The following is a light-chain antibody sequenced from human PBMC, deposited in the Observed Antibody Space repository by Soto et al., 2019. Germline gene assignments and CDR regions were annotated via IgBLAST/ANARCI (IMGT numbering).Light chain of an antibody. V-gene: IGKV2-30*01. CDR1: QSLAWTDGNTY. CDR2: NLS. J-gene: IGKJ2*01. Sequence: VVMTQSPLFLPVTLGQPASISCRSSQSLAWTDGNTYLHWFQQRPGQSPRRLIYNLSSRDSGVPDRCSGSGSGTDFTLKISRVEAEDVGVYYWMQSVYWPPYTFGQGTKLEIK. CDR3: MQSVYWPPYT.